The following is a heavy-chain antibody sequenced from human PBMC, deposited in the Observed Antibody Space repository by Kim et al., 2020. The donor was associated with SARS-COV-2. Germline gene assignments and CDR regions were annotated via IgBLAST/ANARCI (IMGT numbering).Heavy chain of an antibody. CDR2: INHSGST. Sequence: SETLSLTCAVYGGSFSGYYWSWIRQPPGKGLEWIGEINHSGSTNYNPSLKSRVTISVDTSKNQFSLKLSSVTAADTAVYYCARSPRYYYGMDVWGQGTTV. J-gene: IGHJ6*02. V-gene: IGHV4-34*01. CDR3: ARSPRYYYGMDV. CDR1: GGSFSGYY.